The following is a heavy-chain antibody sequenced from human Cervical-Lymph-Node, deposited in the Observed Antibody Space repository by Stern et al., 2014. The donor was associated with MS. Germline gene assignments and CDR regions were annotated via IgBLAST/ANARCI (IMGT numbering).Heavy chain of an antibody. CDR1: GFTFDEYG. J-gene: IGHJ4*02. D-gene: IGHD7-27*01. V-gene: IGHV3-9*01. Sequence: EVQLVESGGGLGQPGRSLRLSCAASGFTFDEYGMHWVRQAPGKGLEWVSSISWNSGKIDYADSVKGRFTIARDNAKNSLYLQMNSLRAEDTAVYYCVKDTGVLGIGGPFDYWGQGTLVTVSS. CDR2: ISWNSGKI. CDR3: VKDTGVLGIGGPFDY.